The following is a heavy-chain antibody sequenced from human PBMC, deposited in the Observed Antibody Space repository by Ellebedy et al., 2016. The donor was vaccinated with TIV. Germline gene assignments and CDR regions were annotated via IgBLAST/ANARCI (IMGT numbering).Heavy chain of an antibody. V-gene: IGHV3-33*01. CDR3: ARELGGSGGSDFDY. J-gene: IGHJ4*02. Sequence: GESLKISCAASEFTFSTYPMHWVRQAPGKALEWVAVIWYYGTAKFHAESVKGRFPISSDNSQNTLYLEMNSLRADDTALYYCARELGGSGGSDFDYWGQGTLVTVSS. CDR1: EFTFSTYP. CDR2: IWYYGTAK. D-gene: IGHD2-15*01.